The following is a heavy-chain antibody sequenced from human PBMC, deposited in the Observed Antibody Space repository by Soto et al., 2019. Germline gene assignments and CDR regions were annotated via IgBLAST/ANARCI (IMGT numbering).Heavy chain of an antibody. CDR1: GYTFTSYA. V-gene: IGHV1-69*13. D-gene: IGHD5-18*01. J-gene: IGHJ6*02. CDR2: IIPIFGTA. Sequence: GASVKVSCKASGYTFTSYAISWVRQAPGQGLEWMGGIIPIFGTANYAQKFQGRVTITADESTSTAYMKMSSLKSEDTAVYYCASSAMDHYYYGMDVWGQGTTVTVSS. CDR3: ASSAMDHYYYGMDV.